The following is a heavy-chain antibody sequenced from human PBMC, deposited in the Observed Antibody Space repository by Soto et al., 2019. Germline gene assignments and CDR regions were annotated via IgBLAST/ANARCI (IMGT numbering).Heavy chain of an antibody. Sequence: GPTLVNPTQTRTLTCTFSGFSLSTSGMCVSWIRQPPGKALEWLARIDWDDDKYYSTSLKTRLTISKDTSKNQVVLTMTNMDPVDTATYYCARTFHGDILNGPHQPTSGFDPWGQGTLVTVSS. V-gene: IGHV2-70*11. CDR3: ARTFHGDILNGPHQPTSGFDP. CDR2: IDWDDDK. J-gene: IGHJ5*02. D-gene: IGHD3-9*01. CDR1: GFSLSTSGMC.